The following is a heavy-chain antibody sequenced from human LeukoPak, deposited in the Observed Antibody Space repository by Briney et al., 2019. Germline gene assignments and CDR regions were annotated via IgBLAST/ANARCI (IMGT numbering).Heavy chain of an antibody. J-gene: IGHJ4*02. CDR3: ARDTGWNYPFDY. CDR2: IYTSGTT. D-gene: IGHD1-7*01. Sequence: PSETLSLTCTVSGGSINNYYWSWIRQPAGKGLEWIGRIYTSGTTNYNPSLMRRVTMSVDTSKSQFSLKLSSVTAADTAVYYCARDTGWNYPFDYWGQGTLVTVSS. V-gene: IGHV4-4*07. CDR1: GGSINNYY.